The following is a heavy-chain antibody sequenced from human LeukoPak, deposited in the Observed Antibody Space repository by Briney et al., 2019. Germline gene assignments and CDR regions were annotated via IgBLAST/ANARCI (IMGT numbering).Heavy chain of an antibody. D-gene: IGHD3-22*01. Sequence: SETQSLTCSVSGDSVSRSDSYWDWIRQSPGKGLEWIGTIYYSGRTYYSPSLKSRVTMSVDPSNNQFSLNLRSVTAADTAVYYCARRRYYDGSGYLEWGQGTLLSVSS. V-gene: IGHV4-39*01. CDR2: IYYSGRT. CDR3: ARRRYYDGSGYLE. J-gene: IGHJ1*01. CDR1: GDSVSRSDSY.